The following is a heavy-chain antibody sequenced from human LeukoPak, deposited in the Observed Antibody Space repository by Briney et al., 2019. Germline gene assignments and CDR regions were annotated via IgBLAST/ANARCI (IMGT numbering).Heavy chain of an antibody. J-gene: IGHJ4*02. Sequence: PSETLSLTCTVSGGSISSSSYYWGWIRQPPGKGLEWIGNIYSSGNTYYNASLKSRVTMYIDTSKNQFSLKLSSVTAADTAMYYCAKSNGYGPIDYWGQGTLVTVSS. CDR3: AKSNGYGPIDY. CDR1: GGSISSSSYY. V-gene: IGHV4-39*01. CDR2: IYSSGNT. D-gene: IGHD5-12*01.